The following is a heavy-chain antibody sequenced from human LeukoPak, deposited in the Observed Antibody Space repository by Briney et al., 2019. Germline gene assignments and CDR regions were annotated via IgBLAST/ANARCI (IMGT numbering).Heavy chain of an antibody. CDR1: GYTFTSYG. J-gene: IGHJ4*02. Sequence: ASVKVSCKASGYTFTSYGISWVRQAPGQGLEWMGWISAYNGNTNYAQKLQGRVTMTTDTSTSTAYMELRSLRSDDTAVYYCARDPENYDYVGGSLFDYGGQGPLVTVSS. D-gene: IGHD3-16*01. V-gene: IGHV1-18*01. CDR3: ARDPENYDYVGGSLFDY. CDR2: ISAYNGNT.